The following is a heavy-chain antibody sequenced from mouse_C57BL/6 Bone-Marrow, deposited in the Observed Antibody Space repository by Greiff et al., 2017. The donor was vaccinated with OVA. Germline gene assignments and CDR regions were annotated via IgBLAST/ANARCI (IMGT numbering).Heavy chain of an antibody. V-gene: IGHV5-4*03. CDR1: GFTFSSYA. D-gene: IGHD2-2*01. Sequence: EVKLVESGGGLVKPGGSLKLSCAASGFTFSSYAMSWVRQTPEKRLEWVATISDGGSYTYYPDNVKGRFTISRDNAKNNLYLQMSHLKSEDTAMYYGARRRGLRRGDYFDYWGQGTTLTVSS. CDR2: ISDGGSYT. J-gene: IGHJ2*01. CDR3: ARRRGLRRGDYFDY.